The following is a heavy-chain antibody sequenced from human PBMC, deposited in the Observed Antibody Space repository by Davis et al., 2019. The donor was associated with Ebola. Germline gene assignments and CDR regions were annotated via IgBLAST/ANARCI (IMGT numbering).Heavy chain of an antibody. V-gene: IGHV1-2*02. CDR1: GYTFTGYY. J-gene: IGHJ4*02. CDR2: INPNSGGT. Sequence: ASVKVSCKASGYTFTGYYMHWVRQAPGQGLEWMGWINPNSGGTNYAQKFQGRVTMTRDTSISTAYMELSRLRSDDTAVYYCARTTSRENSSGYYYVYYWGQGTLVTVSS. CDR3: ARTTSRENSSGYYYVYY. D-gene: IGHD3-22*01.